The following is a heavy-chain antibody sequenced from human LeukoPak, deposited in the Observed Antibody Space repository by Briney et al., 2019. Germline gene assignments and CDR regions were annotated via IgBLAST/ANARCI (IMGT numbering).Heavy chain of an antibody. J-gene: IGHJ4*02. V-gene: IGHV3-30-3*01. Sequence: GRSLRLSCAASAFTFSNYPMHWVGQAPGKGLEWVAVISYDGSNKYYADSVKGRFTISRDNSKNTLYLQMNSLRTEDTAVYYCARDFLSFDYWGQGTLVTVSS. CDR2: ISYDGSNK. CDR3: ARDFLSFDY. D-gene: IGHD2/OR15-2a*01. CDR1: AFTFSNYP.